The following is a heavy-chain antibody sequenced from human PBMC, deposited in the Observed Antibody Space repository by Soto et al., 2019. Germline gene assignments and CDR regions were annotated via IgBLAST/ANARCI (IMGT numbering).Heavy chain of an antibody. J-gene: IGHJ4*02. V-gene: IGHV4-59*01. CDR3: ASGYYGSGSYYNFDS. Sequence: SETLSLSCTVSGGSISSYYWNWIRQPPGKGLEWIGYIHYSGRTSYNPSLKSRVTISVDTSKNQFSLNLSSVNTADTAVYYCASGYYGSGSYYNFDSWGQGTLVTVSS. D-gene: IGHD3-10*01. CDR1: GGSISSYY. CDR2: IHYSGRT.